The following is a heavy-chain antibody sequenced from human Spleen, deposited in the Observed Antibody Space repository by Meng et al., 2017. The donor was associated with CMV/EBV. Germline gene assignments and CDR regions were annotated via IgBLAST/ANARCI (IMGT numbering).Heavy chain of an antibody. V-gene: IGHV3-15*01. J-gene: IGHJ4*02. CDR1: GFTFSTYA. Sequence: GESLKISCTASGFTFSTYAMSWVRQAPGKGLEWVGRIKSAEDEETTNYAAPVKGRFTISRDDSKNTLYLQMDDLKPEDTGVYFCSRLGDYWGLGTLVTVSS. CDR2: IKSAEDEETT. CDR3: SRLGDY. D-gene: IGHD6-19*01.